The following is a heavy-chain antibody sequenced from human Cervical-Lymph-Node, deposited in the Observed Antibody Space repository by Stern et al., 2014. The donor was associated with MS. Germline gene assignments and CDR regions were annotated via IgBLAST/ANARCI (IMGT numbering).Heavy chain of an antibody. CDR1: GFTFSAYA. Sequence: QVQLVQSGGGVVLPGRSLRLSCAASGFTFSAYAMYWVRQAPGKGLEWVAVISHDGTHKNQANSGQRRFPISKENAKKQPYLTMHSLRAEDTAVYYCASRYDYGDYIYWGQGTLVTVSS. V-gene: IGHV3-30*03. CDR2: ISHDGTHK. J-gene: IGHJ4*02. D-gene: IGHD4-17*01. CDR3: ASRYDYGDYIY.